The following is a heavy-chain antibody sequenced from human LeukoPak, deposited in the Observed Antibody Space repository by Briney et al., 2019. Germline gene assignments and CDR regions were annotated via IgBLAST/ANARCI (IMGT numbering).Heavy chain of an antibody. Sequence: SETLSLTCTVSGGSISSYYWSWIRQPPGKGLEWIGYIYYSGSTNYNPSLKSRVTISVDTSKNQFSLKLSSVTAADTAVYYCARGPYYYDSSGSFDYWGQGTLVTVSS. D-gene: IGHD3-22*01. CDR1: GGSISSYY. J-gene: IGHJ4*02. V-gene: IGHV4-59*08. CDR3: ARGPYYYDSSGSFDY. CDR2: IYYSGST.